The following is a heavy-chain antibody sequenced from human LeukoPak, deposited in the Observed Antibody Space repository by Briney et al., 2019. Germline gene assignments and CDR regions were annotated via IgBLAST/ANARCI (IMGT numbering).Heavy chain of an antibody. CDR1: GLTFGDYA. CDR2: IRSKIYGGTP. V-gene: IGHV3-49*04. Sequence: GGSLRLSCTASGLTFGDYAMTWVRQAPGKGLEWVGFIRSKIYGGTPEYAASVKGRFTISRDDSKGIAYLQMDSLKTEDTAVYYCTRDQTPYYWGQGTLVTVSS. CDR3: TRDQTPYY. J-gene: IGHJ4*02.